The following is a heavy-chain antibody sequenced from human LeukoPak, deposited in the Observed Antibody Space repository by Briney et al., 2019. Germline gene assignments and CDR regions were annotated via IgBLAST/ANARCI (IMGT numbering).Heavy chain of an antibody. J-gene: IGHJ6*02. CDR1: GFTFSSYG. V-gene: IGHV3-30*18. CDR2: ISYDGSNK. Sequence: PGGSLRLSCTASGFTFSSYGMHWVRQAPGKGLEWVAVISYDGSNKYSADSVKGRFTISRDTSKNTLYLQMNSLRSEDTAVYYCAKEHDLYTSADGMDVWGQGTTVTVSS. CDR3: AKEHDLYTSADGMDV. D-gene: IGHD2-2*02.